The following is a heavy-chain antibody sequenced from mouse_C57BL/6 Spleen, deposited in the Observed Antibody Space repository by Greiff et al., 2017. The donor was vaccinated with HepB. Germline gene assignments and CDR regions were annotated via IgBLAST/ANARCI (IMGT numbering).Heavy chain of an antibody. CDR1: GYTFTDYY. D-gene: IGHD1-1*01. V-gene: IGHV1-26*01. Sequence: VQLQQSGPELVKPGASVKISCKASGYTFTDYYMNWVKQSHGKSLEWIGDINPNNGGTSYNQKFKGKATLTVDKSSSTAYMELRSLTSEDSAVYDCAREGLYYYGPAPFDYWGQGTTLTVSS. CDR3: AREGLYYYGPAPFDY. J-gene: IGHJ2*01. CDR2: INPNNGGT.